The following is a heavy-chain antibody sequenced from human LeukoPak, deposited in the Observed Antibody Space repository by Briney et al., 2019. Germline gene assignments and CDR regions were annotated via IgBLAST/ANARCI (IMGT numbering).Heavy chain of an antibody. CDR1: GGSLSDYY. J-gene: IGHJ4*02. D-gene: IGHD6-13*01. CDR2: INHGGST. CDR3: TRGNSIAAGGN. V-gene: IGHV4-34*01. Sequence: SETLSLTCAVQGGSLSDYYWSWIRQPPGKGLEWIGEINHGGSTNYNPSLKSRVTISVDTSKNQSSLKLSSVTAADTAVYYCTRGNSIAAGGNWGQGTLVTVSS.